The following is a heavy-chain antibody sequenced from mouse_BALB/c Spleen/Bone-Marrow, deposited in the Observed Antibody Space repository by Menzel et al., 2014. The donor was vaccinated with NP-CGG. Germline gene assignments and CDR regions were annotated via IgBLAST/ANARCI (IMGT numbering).Heavy chain of an antibody. CDR1: GYSFTGCY. CDR3: ARGDWFTY. Sequence: EVQLQESGPELVKPGTSVKISCKASGYSFTGCYTHWVKQSHVKSLEWIGRINPYTGATTYNQNFNVKASLTVDKSSSTAYMELHSLTSEDSAVYYCARGDWFTYWGQGTLVTVSA. J-gene: IGHJ3*01. CDR2: INPYTGAT. V-gene: IGHV1-42*01.